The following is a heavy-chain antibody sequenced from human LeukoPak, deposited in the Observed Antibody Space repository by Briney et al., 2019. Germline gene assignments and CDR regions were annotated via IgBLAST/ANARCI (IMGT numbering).Heavy chain of an antibody. CDR3: AKDNMAAAGRYFDY. CDR2: ISYDGSNK. D-gene: IGHD6-13*01. V-gene: IGHV3-30*18. Sequence: GRSLRLSCAASGFTFSNYGMHWVRQAPGKGLEWVALISYDGSNKYFADSVKGRFTISRDNSKNTLYLQMHSLRAEDTAVYYCAKDNMAAAGRYFDYWGQGTLVTVSS. CDR1: GFTFSNYG. J-gene: IGHJ4*02.